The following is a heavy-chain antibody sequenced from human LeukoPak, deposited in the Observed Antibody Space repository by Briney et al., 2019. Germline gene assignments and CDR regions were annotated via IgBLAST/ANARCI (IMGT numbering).Heavy chain of an antibody. D-gene: IGHD4-17*01. J-gene: IGHJ4*02. CDR2: IIPIFGTV. CDR3: ARIHTVTTATDY. CDR1: GGTFSSYA. Sequence: SVKVSCKASGGTFSSYAISWVRQAPGQGLEWMGRIIPIFGTVNYAQKFQGRVTITADKSTSTAYMELSSLRSEDTAVYYCARIHTVTTATDYWGQGTLVTVSS. V-gene: IGHV1-69*06.